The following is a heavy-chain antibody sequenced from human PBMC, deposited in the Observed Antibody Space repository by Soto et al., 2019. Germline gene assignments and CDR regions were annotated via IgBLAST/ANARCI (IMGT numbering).Heavy chain of an antibody. V-gene: IGHV3-23*01. CDR2: ISDSGGLT. J-gene: IGHJ4*02. Sequence: GGSLRLSCAASGFAFSSHPMSWVRQAPERGLEWVSGISDSGGLTYNADSVKGRFTISRDNSKNTLYLQMNSLRAEDTAVYYYARDRAVVGVVTSFDYWGQGTLVTVSS. D-gene: IGHD3-3*01. CDR3: ARDRAVVGVVTSFDY. CDR1: GFAFSSHP.